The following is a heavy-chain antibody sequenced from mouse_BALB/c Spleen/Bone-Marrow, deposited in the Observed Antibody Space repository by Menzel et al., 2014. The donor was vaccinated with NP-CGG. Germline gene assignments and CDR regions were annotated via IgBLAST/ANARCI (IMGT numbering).Heavy chain of an antibody. D-gene: IGHD2-4*01. CDR2: ISSGSSTI. Sequence: EVMLVESGGGLVQPGGSRKLSCAAPGFTFSRSGMHWVRQAPEKGLEWVAYISSGSSTIYYADTMKGRFTISRDNPKNTLFLQMTSLRSEDTAMYYCARARSTMITTGAMDYWGQGTSVTVSS. CDR3: ARARSTMITTGAMDY. J-gene: IGHJ4*01. CDR1: GFTFSRSG. V-gene: IGHV5-17*02.